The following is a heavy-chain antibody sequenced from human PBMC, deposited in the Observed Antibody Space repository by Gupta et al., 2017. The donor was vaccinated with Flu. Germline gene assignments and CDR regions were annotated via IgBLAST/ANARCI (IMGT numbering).Heavy chain of an antibody. CDR3: ARNRGWEQFDY. CDR2: INQDGSTK. Sequence: EVQLVESGGGLVQPGGSLRLYCAASGFTFSDSWMNWVRQAPGKGLEWVANINQDGSTKNYLDSLKGRLTVSRDNAKNSLYLQMDSLRAEDTAVYFCARNRGWEQFDYWGQGTLVTVSS. D-gene: IGHD5-24*01. J-gene: IGHJ4*02. CDR1: GFTFSDSW. V-gene: IGHV3-7*01.